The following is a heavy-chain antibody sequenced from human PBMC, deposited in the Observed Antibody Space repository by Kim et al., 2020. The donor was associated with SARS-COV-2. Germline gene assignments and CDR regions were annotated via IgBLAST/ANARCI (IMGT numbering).Heavy chain of an antibody. V-gene: IGHV4-59*01. Sequence: SETLSLTCTVSGGSISMYYWSWIRQPQGKGLEWIGYIHYTGSTDYNPSLKRRVTISLDTSKKQFSLKRTSVTAADTAVYYCARVGGYCSGANCYSFDDWGRGTLVTVSS. J-gene: IGHJ4*02. CDR2: IHYTGST. D-gene: IGHD2-15*01. CDR3: ARVGGYCSGANCYSFDD. CDR1: GGSISMYY.